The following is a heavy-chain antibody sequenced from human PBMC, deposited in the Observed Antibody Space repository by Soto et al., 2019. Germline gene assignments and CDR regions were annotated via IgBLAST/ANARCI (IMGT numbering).Heavy chain of an antibody. V-gene: IGHV3-33*01. D-gene: IGHD3-3*01. CDR3: ARGFSDLNYMDG. J-gene: IGHJ6*03. CDR2: IWYDGSNK. CDR1: GFTFSSYG. Sequence: QVQLVESGGGVVQPGRSLRLSCAASGFTFSSYGMHWVRQAPGKGLEWVAVIWYDGSNKYYADSVKGRFTISRDNSKNTLYLQMNSLRAEDTAVYYRARGFSDLNYMDGWGKGTTVTVSS.